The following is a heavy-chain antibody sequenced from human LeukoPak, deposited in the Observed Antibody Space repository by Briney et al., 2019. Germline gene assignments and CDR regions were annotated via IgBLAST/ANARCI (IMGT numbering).Heavy chain of an antibody. CDR3: ARDSTYYDILTGLSSRGGFDP. J-gene: IGHJ5*02. Sequence: GGSLRPSCAASGFTVSSNYMSWVRQAPGKGLEWVSVIYSGGSTYYADSVKGRFTISRDNSKNTLYLQMNSLRAEDTAVYYCARDSTYYDILTGLSSRGGFDPWGQGTLVTVSS. V-gene: IGHV3-66*02. CDR2: IYSGGST. D-gene: IGHD3-9*01. CDR1: GFTVSSNY.